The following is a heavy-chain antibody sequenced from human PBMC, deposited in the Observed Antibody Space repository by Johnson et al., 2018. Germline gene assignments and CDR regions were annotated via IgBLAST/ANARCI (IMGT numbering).Heavy chain of an antibody. CDR1: GFTFSSYG. CDR3: ARGRWTDGSVDSFDL. Sequence: QLQESGGGVVQPGRSLRLSCAASGFTFSSYGMHWVRQAPGKGLEWVAVIWYDGSNKYYADSVKGRFTISRDNSKNTRYLQMNSLRAGDRAVYYCARGRWTDGSVDSFDLWGPGTMVTVSS. V-gene: IGHV3-33*01. D-gene: IGHD3-10*01. J-gene: IGHJ3*01. CDR2: IWYDGSNK.